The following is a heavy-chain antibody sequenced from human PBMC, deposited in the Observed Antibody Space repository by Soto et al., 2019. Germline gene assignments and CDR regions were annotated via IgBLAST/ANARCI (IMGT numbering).Heavy chain of an antibody. V-gene: IGHV3-21*01. CDR1: GFTFSSYS. CDR2: ISSSSSYI. D-gene: IGHD6-13*01. J-gene: IGHJ4*02. Sequence: PGGSLRLSCAASGFTFSSYSMNWVRQAPGKGLEWASSISSSSSYIYYADSVKGRFTISRDNAKNSLYLQMNSLRAEDTAVYYCARDRIAAAGSRGPDYWGQGTLVTVSS. CDR3: ARDRIAAAGSRGPDY.